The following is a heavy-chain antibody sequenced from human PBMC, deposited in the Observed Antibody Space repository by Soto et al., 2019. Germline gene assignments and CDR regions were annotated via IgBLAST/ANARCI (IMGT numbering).Heavy chain of an antibody. CDR3: AGRSGSYYGGDDY. Sequence: QVQLQESGPGLVKPSGTLSLTCAVSGGSISSSNWWSWVRQPPGKGLAWVGEIYHSGSTNYHPSLKSRVTISVDKSKNQFSLKLSSVTAADTAVYYCAGRSGSYYGGDDYWGQGTLVTVSS. V-gene: IGHV4-4*02. CDR2: IYHSGST. J-gene: IGHJ4*02. CDR1: GGSISSSNW. D-gene: IGHD1-26*01.